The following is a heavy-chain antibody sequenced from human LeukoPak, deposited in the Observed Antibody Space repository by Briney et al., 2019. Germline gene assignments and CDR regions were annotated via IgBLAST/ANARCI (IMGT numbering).Heavy chain of an antibody. CDR3: ARVRSGSYFYYYYYMDV. V-gene: IGHV4-59*08. CDR2: VYDIGST. CDR1: GGSIGSHY. Sequence: LETLSLTCTVSGGSIGSHYWTWIRQTPGKGLEWIGYVYDIGSTKYNPSLKSRVTISVDTSKNQFSLKLSSVTAADTAVYYCARVRSGSYFYYYYYMDVWGKGTTVTVSS. J-gene: IGHJ6*03. D-gene: IGHD1-26*01.